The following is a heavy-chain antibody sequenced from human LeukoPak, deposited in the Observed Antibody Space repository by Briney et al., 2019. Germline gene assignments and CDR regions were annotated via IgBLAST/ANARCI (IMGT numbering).Heavy chain of an antibody. D-gene: IGHD6-19*01. J-gene: IGHJ4*02. CDR3: ACSGYSSGWYFDY. CDR1: GFTVSSNY. CDR2: IYSGGST. Sequence: GGSLRLSCAASGFTVSSNYMSWVRQAPGKGLDWVSVIYSGGSTYYADSVKGRFTISRDNSKNTLYLQMNSLRAEDTAVYYCACSGYSSGWYFDYWGQGTLVTASS. V-gene: IGHV3-66*01.